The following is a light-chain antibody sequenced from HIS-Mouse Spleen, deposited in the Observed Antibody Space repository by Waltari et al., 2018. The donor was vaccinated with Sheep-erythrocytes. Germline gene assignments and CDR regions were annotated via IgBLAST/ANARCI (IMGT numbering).Light chain of an antibody. Sequence: DIQMTQSPPTLSASVGDRVTITCRASQSISSWLAWYQQKPGKAPKLLIYKASSLESGVPSRFSGSGSGTEFTLTISSLQPDDFATYYCQQYNSYIFTFGPGTKVDIK. V-gene: IGKV1-5*03. CDR1: QSISSW. CDR3: QQYNSYIFT. CDR2: KAS. J-gene: IGKJ3*01.